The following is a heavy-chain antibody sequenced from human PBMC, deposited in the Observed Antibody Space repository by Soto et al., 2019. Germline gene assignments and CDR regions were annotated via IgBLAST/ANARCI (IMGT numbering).Heavy chain of an antibody. Sequence: SETLSLTCTVSGGSASSGSYYWSWIRQPPGKGLEWIGYIYYSGSTDYNPSLKSRVTISVDTSKNHFSLKLSSVTAADTAVYYCARGPPAYCGGDCYPDYWGQGTLVTVSS. CDR3: ARGPPAYCGGDCYPDY. CDR1: GGSASSGSYY. D-gene: IGHD2-21*02. CDR2: IYYSGST. J-gene: IGHJ4*02. V-gene: IGHV4-61*01.